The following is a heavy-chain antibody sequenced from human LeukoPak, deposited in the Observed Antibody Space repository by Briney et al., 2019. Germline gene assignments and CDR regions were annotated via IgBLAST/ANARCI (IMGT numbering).Heavy chain of an antibody. CDR3: ARVRVSVAGHDY. CDR1: GFTVSSNY. J-gene: IGHJ4*02. Sequence: GGSLRLSGAASGFTVSSNYMSWVRQAPGKGLEWVSVIYSSGNTYYADSVEGRFTISRDNSKNTLYLQMNSLRDEDTAVYYCARVRVSVAGHDYWGQGTLVTVSS. D-gene: IGHD6-19*01. CDR2: IYSSGNT. V-gene: IGHV3-66*01.